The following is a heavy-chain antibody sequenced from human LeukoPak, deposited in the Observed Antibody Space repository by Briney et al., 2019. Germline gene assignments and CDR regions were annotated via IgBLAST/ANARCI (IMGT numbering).Heavy chain of an antibody. J-gene: IGHJ6*03. D-gene: IGHD1-1*01. CDR1: GFTFSSYS. Sequence: GGSLRLSCAASGFTFSSYSMNWVRQAPGKGLECVSSISSSSSYIYYADSVKGRFTISRDNAKNSLYLQMNSLRAEDTAVYYCASLVSERGYYYYYMDVWGKGTTVTVSS. V-gene: IGHV3-21*01. CDR3: ASLVSERGYYYYYMDV. CDR2: ISSSSSYI.